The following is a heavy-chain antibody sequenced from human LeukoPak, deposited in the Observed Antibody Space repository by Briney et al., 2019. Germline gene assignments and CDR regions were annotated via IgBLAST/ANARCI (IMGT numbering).Heavy chain of an antibody. D-gene: IGHD3-10*01. CDR2: MNPNSGNT. CDR3: ARTMYYYDSGSYQTLFGY. CDR1: GYTFTSYD. V-gene: IGHV1-8*01. Sequence: ASVKVCCKASGYTFTSYDINWVRQATGQGLEWMGWMNPNSGNTGYAQKFQGRVTMTRNTSISTAYMELSSLRSEDTAVYYCARTMYYYDSGSYQTLFGYWGQGTLVTVSS. J-gene: IGHJ4*02.